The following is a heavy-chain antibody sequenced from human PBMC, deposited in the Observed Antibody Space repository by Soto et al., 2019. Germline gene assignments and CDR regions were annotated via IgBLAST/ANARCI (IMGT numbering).Heavy chain of an antibody. CDR2: ISRSSSYI. CDR3: ARDSGYCSGGSCYAGYFHH. V-gene: IGHV3-21*06. D-gene: IGHD2-15*01. J-gene: IGHJ1*01. Sequence: GGSLRLSCAASGFTFSTYTMNWVRQAPGKGLEWVSSISRSSSYIYYADSVKGRFTISRDNAKNSLDLQMNSLRAEDTAVYYCARDSGYCSGGSCYAGYFHHWGQGTLVTVSS. CDR1: GFTFSTYT.